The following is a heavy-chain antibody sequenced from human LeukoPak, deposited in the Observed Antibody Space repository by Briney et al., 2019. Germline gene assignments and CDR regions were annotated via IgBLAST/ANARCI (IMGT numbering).Heavy chain of an antibody. CDR3: ASGYRYFDY. J-gene: IGHJ4*02. V-gene: IGHV3-74*01. CDR2: INSDGSST. CDR1: GFTFSSYS. Sequence: SGGSLRLSCAASGFTFSSYSMNWVHQAPGKGLVWVSRINSDGSSTSYADSVKGRFTISRDNAKNTLYLQMNSLRAEDTAVYYCASGYRYFDYWGQGTLVTVSS. D-gene: IGHD2-2*03.